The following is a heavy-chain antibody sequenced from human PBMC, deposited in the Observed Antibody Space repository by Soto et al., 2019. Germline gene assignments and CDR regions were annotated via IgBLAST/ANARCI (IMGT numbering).Heavy chain of an antibody. J-gene: IGHJ6*02. V-gene: IGHV1-18*01. CDR2: ISTYNGDT. Sequence: QVQLVQSGPEVKKPGASVKVSCEASGYTFTTSGISWVRQAPGQGLEWMGWISTYNGDTHSAQKFQGRVTMTADTSTGTAYMELMSLKSDDTAVYYCARQGSWRYYYSGLDVWGQGTTVTVSS. CDR3: ARQGSWRYYYSGLDV. D-gene: IGHD1-26*01. CDR1: GYTFTTSG.